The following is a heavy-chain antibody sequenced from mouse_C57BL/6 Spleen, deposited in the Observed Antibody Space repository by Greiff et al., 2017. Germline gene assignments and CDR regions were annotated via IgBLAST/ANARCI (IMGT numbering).Heavy chain of an antibody. CDR3: ARSGYGLYFDY. D-gene: IGHD1-2*01. J-gene: IGHJ2*01. CDR1: GYTFTDYN. Sequence: VQLQQSGPELVKPGASVKIPCKASGYTFTDYNMDWVKQSHGKSLEWIGDINPNNGGTNYNQKFKGKATLTVDKSSSTAYMELRSLTSEDTAVYYCARSGYGLYFDYWGQGTTLTVSS. CDR2: INPNNGGT. V-gene: IGHV1-18*01.